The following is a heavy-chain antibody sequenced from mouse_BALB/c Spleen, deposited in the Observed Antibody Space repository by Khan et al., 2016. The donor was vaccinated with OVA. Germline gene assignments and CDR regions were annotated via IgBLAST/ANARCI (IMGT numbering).Heavy chain of an antibody. D-gene: IGHD1-1*01. CDR3: ARIYGGDFDY. Sequence: EVELVESGPGLVKPSQSLSLTCTVTGYSITSYYAWNWIRQFPGNKLEWMGYISYSGNTKYNPSLKSRISITRDTSENQFFLQLNSVTIGDTATYYCARIYGGDFDYWGKGTTLTVSS. CDR2: ISYSGNT. CDR1: GYSITSYYA. J-gene: IGHJ2*01. V-gene: IGHV3-2*02.